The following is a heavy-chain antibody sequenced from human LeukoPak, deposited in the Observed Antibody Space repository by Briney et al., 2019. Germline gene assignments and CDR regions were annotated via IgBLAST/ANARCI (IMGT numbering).Heavy chain of an antibody. Sequence: ASVKVSCKASGYTFTGYYMHWVRQAPGQGLEWMGWINPNSGGTNYAQKFQGRVTMTRDTSISTAYMELSRLRSDDTAVYYCARDLLGSTVTSSAFDIRGQGTMVTVSS. CDR2: INPNSGGT. V-gene: IGHV1-2*02. CDR3: ARDLLGSTVTSSAFDI. D-gene: IGHD4-17*01. J-gene: IGHJ3*02. CDR1: GYTFTGYY.